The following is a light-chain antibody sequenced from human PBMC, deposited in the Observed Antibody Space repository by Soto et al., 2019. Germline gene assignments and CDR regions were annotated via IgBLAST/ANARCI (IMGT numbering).Light chain of an antibody. J-gene: IGLJ3*02. CDR2: EVI. CDR3: NSYTSSSPFWV. V-gene: IGLV2-14*01. Sequence: QSALTQPASVSGSPGQSITISCTGSSSDVGGHNHVSWYQHHPGKVPKLMIYEVINRPSGVSNCFSGSKSGNTASLTISGLQAEDEADYYCNSYTSSSPFWVFGGGTKLTVL. CDR1: SSDVGGHNH.